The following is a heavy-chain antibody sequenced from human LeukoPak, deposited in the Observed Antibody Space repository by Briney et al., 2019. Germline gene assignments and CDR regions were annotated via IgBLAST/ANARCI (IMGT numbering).Heavy chain of an antibody. CDR3: ARVSPAVGAFDI. D-gene: IGHD6-13*01. Sequence: SETLSLTCTVSGGSISSYYWSWIRQPPGKGLEWIGYIYYSGSTNYNPSLKSRVTISVDTSKNQFSLKLSSVTAADTAIYYCARVSPAVGAFDIWGRGTMVTVSS. CDR1: GGSISSYY. J-gene: IGHJ3*02. V-gene: IGHV4-59*01. CDR2: IYYSGST.